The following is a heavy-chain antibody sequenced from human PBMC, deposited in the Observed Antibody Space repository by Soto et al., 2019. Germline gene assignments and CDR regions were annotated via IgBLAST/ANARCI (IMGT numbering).Heavy chain of an antibody. V-gene: IGHV3-30*18. D-gene: IGHD2-8*02. J-gene: IGHJ4*02. Sequence: GSLRLSCXVSGFTLTNQGVHWVRQAPGKGLEWVAVISNDGSNKYYDSVKGRFTISRDNSKNTVYLQMDSLRLEDTAVYYCAKDRTNTWSFDYWGQGTLVTVSS. CDR1: GFTLTNQG. CDR3: AKDRTNTWSFDY. CDR2: ISNDGSNK.